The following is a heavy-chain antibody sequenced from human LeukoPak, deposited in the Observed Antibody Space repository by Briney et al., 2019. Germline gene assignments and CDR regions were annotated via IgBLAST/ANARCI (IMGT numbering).Heavy chain of an antibody. CDR1: GDSLSSNSAA. CDR2: TYYRSKWYN. CDR3: VRDRWFGELDV. Sequence: PSQTLSLTCAISGDSLSSNSAAWTWFRQSPSRGLEWLGRTYYRSKWYNDYAVTVKSRIIINPDTSKNQFSLQLNSVTPEDTAVYYCVRDRWFGELDVWGQGTTVTVSS. J-gene: IGHJ6*02. V-gene: IGHV6-1*01. D-gene: IGHD3-10*01.